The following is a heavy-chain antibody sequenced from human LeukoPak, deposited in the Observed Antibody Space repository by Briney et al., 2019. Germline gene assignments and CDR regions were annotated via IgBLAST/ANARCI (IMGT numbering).Heavy chain of an antibody. CDR3: ARESIVVVPAAPWRYYYYGMDV. Sequence: GGSLRLSCAASGFTFSSYGMHWVRQAPGKGLEWVAVIRYDGSNKYYADSVKGRFTISRDNSKNTLYLQMNSLRAEDTAVYYCARESIVVVPAAPWRYYYYGMDVWGQGTTVTVSS. CDR2: IRYDGSNK. V-gene: IGHV3-33*01. D-gene: IGHD2-2*01. J-gene: IGHJ6*02. CDR1: GFTFSSYG.